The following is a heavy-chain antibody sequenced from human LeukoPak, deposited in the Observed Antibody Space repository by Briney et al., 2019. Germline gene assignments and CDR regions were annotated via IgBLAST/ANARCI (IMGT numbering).Heavy chain of an antibody. V-gene: IGHV3-30*02. Sequence: GGSLRLSCAASGFTFSSYVMHWVRQAPGKGLEWVAFIRYDGSNKYYADSVKGRFTISRDNSKNTLYLQLNNLRAEDTAVYYCAKEFGTYYDFWRGYYLWGQGTLDTVSS. CDR3: AKEFGTYYDFWRGYYL. D-gene: IGHD3-3*01. CDR2: IRYDGSNK. J-gene: IGHJ4*02. CDR1: GFTFSSYV.